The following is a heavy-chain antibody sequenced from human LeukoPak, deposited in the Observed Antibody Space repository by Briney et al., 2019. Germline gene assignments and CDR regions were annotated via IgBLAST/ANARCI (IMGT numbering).Heavy chain of an antibody. J-gene: IGHJ4*02. CDR2: ISSSSTYI. CDR1: GFTFSSYS. Sequence: GGSLRLSCAASGFTFSSYSMNWVRQAPGKGLEWVSSISSSSTYIYYADSVKGRFTISRDNAKNSLYLQMNSLRAEDTAVYYCARDGQGYSGSYYAPTNFDYWGQGTPVTVSS. V-gene: IGHV3-21*01. CDR3: ARDGQGYSGSYYAPTNFDY. D-gene: IGHD1-26*01.